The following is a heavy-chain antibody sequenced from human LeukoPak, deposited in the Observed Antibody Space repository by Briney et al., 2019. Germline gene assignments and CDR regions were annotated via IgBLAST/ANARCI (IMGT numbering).Heavy chain of an antibody. CDR3: VRDGGGTTPYDS. Sequence: TGGSLRLSCAASGFTLSDYWMNWVRQAPGKGPVWVSHISPDGRNIAYADSVKGRFTISRDSAKNTLYLQMNSLRVGDTAVYYCVRDGGGTTPYDSWDQGPLVSGSS. J-gene: IGHJ4*02. V-gene: IGHV3-74*01. CDR2: ISPDGRNI. D-gene: IGHD1-7*01. CDR1: GFTLSDYW.